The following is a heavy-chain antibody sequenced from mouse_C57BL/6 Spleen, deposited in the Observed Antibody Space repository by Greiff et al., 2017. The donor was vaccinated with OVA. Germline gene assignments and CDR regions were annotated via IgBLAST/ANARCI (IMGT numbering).Heavy chain of an antibody. D-gene: IGHD1-1*02. V-gene: IGHV1-26*01. Sequence: VQLQQSGPELVKPGASVKISCKASGYTFTDYYMNWVKQSHGKSLEWIGDINPNNGGTSYNQKFKGKATLTVDKSSSTAYMELRSLTSEDSAVYYCARSRGSLWFAYWGQGTLVTVSA. CDR2: INPNNGGT. CDR1: GYTFTDYY. CDR3: ARSRGSLWFAY. J-gene: IGHJ3*01.